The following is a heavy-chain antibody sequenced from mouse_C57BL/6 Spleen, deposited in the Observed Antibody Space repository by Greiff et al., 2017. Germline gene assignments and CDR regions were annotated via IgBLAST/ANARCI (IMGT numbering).Heavy chain of an antibody. D-gene: IGHD1-1*01. CDR1: GYTFTGYW. Sequence: VHLVESGAELMKPGASVKLSCKATGYTFTGYWIEWVKQRPGHGLEWIGEILPGSGSTNYNEKFKGKATFTADTSSNTAYMQLSSLTTEDSAIYYCARYPLITTVVATGDYFDYWGQGTTLTVSS. CDR3: ARYPLITTVVATGDYFDY. V-gene: IGHV1-9*01. J-gene: IGHJ2*01. CDR2: ILPGSGST.